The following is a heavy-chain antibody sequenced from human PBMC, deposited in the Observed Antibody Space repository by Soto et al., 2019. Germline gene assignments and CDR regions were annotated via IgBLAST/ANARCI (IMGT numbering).Heavy chain of an antibody. CDR2: IDPSDSYT. CDR3: ASLNLCSGGSCYSALSYGMDV. CDR1: GYSFTSYW. Sequence: GESLKISCKGSGYSFTSYWISWVRQMPGKGLEWMGRIDPSDSYTNYSPSFQGHVTISADKSISTAYLQWSSLKASDTAMYYCASLNLCSGGSCYSALSYGMDVWGQGTTVTVSS. D-gene: IGHD2-15*01. J-gene: IGHJ6*02. V-gene: IGHV5-10-1*01.